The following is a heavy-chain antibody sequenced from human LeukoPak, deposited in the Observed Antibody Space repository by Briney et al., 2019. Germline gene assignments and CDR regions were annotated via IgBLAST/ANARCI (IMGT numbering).Heavy chain of an antibody. Sequence: PSETLSLTCTVSGGSISSYYWSWIRQPPGKGLEWIGYIYYSGSTNYNPSLKSRVTISVDTSKNQFSLNLSSVTAADTAVYYCARSSGYYRNFDYWGQGTLVTVPS. CDR2: IYYSGST. J-gene: IGHJ4*02. CDR1: GGSISSYY. D-gene: IGHD3-22*01. V-gene: IGHV4-59*01. CDR3: ARSSGYYRNFDY.